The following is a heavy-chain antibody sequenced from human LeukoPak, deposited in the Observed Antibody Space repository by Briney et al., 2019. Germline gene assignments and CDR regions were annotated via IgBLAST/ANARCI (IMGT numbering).Heavy chain of an antibody. Sequence: SVKVSCKASGGTFSSYAISWVRQAPGQGLEWMGGIIPIFGTANYAQKFQGRVTITAGESTSTAYMELSSLRSEDTAVYYCARGVVVPVPFFDIWGQGTMVTVSS. CDR2: IIPIFGTA. CDR1: GGTFSSYA. J-gene: IGHJ3*02. D-gene: IGHD2-2*01. CDR3: ARGVVVPVPFFDI. V-gene: IGHV1-69*01.